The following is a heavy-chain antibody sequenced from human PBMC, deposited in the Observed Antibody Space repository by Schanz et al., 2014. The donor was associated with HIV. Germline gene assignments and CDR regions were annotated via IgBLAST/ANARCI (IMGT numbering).Heavy chain of an antibody. V-gene: IGHV1-69*06. J-gene: IGHJ4*02. CDR3: ARNQYQLLPFDY. Sequence: QVQLVQSGAEVKKPGSSVKVSCKASGGTFMTYAISWVRQAPGQGLEWMGGIIPVFGTTNYAQKFQGRVTITADKSTSTASMELSRLRSDDTAVYFCARNQYQLLPFDYWGQGTLVTVSS. CDR2: IIPVFGTT. CDR1: GGTFMTYA. D-gene: IGHD1-1*01.